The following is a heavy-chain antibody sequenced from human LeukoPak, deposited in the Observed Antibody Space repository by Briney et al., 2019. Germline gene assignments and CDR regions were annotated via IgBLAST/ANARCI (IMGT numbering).Heavy chain of an antibody. Sequence: GGSLRLSCAASGFTFSSYSMNWVRQAPGKGLEWVSSISSSSSYIYYADSVKGRFTISRDNAKNSLYLQMNSLRAEDTAVYCCARDDYGDYVSLDAFNIWGQGTMVTVSS. J-gene: IGHJ3*02. CDR1: GFTFSSYS. CDR2: ISSSSSYI. CDR3: ARDDYGDYVSLDAFNI. V-gene: IGHV3-21*01. D-gene: IGHD4-17*01.